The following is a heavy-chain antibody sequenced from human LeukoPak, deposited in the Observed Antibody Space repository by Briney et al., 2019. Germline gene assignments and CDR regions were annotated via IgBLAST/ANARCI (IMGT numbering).Heavy chain of an antibody. CDR2: IYSGGGT. J-gene: IGHJ4*02. CDR3: AKDEVVPAAT. V-gene: IGHV3-66*01. D-gene: IGHD2-2*01. Sequence: GGSLRLSCTASGFTVSSNYMTWVRQAPGKGLEWVSVIYSGGGTYYADSVRGGFTISRDNSRNTLYLQMNSLRAEDTAVYYCAKDEVVPAATWGQGTLVTVSS. CDR1: GFTVSSNY.